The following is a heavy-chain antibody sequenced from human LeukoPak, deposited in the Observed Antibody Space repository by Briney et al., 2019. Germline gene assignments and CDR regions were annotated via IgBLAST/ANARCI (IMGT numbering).Heavy chain of an antibody. Sequence: GASVKVSCKASGYTFTAYYIHWVRQAPGLGLEWMGCINPNSGVTKSAQRFQGRVTMTSDTSITTAYMELSRLRSDDTAVYYCARETPPRRGAPAGVLFPDWGHGTLVTVSS. CDR1: GYTFTAYY. CDR3: ARETPPRRGAPAGVLFPD. J-gene: IGHJ4*01. CDR2: INPNSGVT. V-gene: IGHV1-2*02. D-gene: IGHD6-13*01.